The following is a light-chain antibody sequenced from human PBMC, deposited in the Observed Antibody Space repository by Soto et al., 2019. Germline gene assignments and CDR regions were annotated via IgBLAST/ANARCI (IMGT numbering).Light chain of an antibody. V-gene: IGLV2-14*01. CDR2: DVS. Sequence: QSALTQPASVSGSPGQSITISCTGNSSDVGGYNYVSWYQQHPGKAPKLMIYDVSNRPSGVSNRFSGSKSGNTASLTISGLQAEDGADYYCSSYTSSSTLVFGGGTKLTVL. J-gene: IGLJ2*01. CDR3: SSYTSSSTLV. CDR1: SSDVGGYNY.